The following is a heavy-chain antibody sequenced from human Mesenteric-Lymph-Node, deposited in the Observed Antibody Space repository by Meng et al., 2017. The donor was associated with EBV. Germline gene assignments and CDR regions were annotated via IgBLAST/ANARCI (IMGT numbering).Heavy chain of an antibody. J-gene: IGHJ5*02. V-gene: IGHV4-39*07. CDR1: GGFISSSTYY. Sequence: HLQEAGPGPVMPSETLFLPCTVSGGFISSSTYYGVWIRPPPGRGLEWIGSIIYSGYTYYNPSLKSRFTISVDRSKNQFSLKLNSVTAADTAVYYCARASVYGDYDNWFDPWGQGTLVTVSS. CDR3: ARASVYGDYDNWFDP. D-gene: IGHD4-17*01. CDR2: IIYSGYT.